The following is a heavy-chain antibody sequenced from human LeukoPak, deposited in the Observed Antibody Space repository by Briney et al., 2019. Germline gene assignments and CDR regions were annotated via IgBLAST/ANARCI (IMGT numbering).Heavy chain of an antibody. J-gene: IGHJ6*02. Sequence: ASVKVSCKASGYTFTSYGISWVRQAPGQGLEWMGWISAYNGNTNYAQKLQGRVTMTTDTSTSTAYMELRSLRSDDTAVYYCASASGQTVAGCHLAHNMRLCGMDVWGQGTTVTVSS. CDR3: ASASGQTVAGCHLAHNMRLCGMDV. CDR1: GYTFTSYG. V-gene: IGHV1-18*01. CDR2: ISAYNGNT. D-gene: IGHD6-19*01.